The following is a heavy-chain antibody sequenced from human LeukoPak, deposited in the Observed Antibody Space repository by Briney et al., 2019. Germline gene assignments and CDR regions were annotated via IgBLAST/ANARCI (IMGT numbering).Heavy chain of an antibody. CDR3: ARGFESVY. J-gene: IGHJ4*02. CDR1: GFTFSSFW. CDR2: IKQEGSEK. V-gene: IGHV3-7*01. Sequence: GGSLRLSCAASGFTFSSFWMSWVRQAPGKGLEWVANIKQEGSEKYYVGSVKGRFTISRDDARNSLYLQMNSLRAEDTAVYFCARGFESVYWGQGTLVTVSS.